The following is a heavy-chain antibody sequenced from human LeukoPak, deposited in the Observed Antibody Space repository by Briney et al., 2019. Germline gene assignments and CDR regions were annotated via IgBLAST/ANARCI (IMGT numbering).Heavy chain of an antibody. V-gene: IGHV4-59*12. Sequence: SSETLSLTCTVSGGSISSYYWNWIRQPPGKGLEWIGYVYYSGSTNPNPSLKSRLTLSLDTSKNQLSLRLSSVTAADTAVYYCARYSDHGLDVWGQGATVTVSS. CDR3: ARYSDHGLDV. CDR1: GGSISSYY. J-gene: IGHJ6*02. CDR2: VYYSGST.